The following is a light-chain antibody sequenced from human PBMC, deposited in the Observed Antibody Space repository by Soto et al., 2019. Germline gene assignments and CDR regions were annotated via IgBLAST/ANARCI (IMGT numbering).Light chain of an antibody. J-gene: IGLJ1*01. CDR1: SSDVGTYSL. Sequence: QSVLTQPASVSGSPGQSITISCTGTSSDVGTYSLVSWYQQHPGKAPKLMIYEVTKRPSGVSNRFSGSKSGNTASLTISGLQAVDEPDYYCCSYAGTSTYVFGTGTKVNVL. CDR3: CSYAGTSTYV. V-gene: IGLV2-23*02. CDR2: EVT.